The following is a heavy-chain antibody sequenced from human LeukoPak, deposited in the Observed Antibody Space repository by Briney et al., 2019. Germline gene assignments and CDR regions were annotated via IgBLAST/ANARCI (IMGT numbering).Heavy chain of an antibody. V-gene: IGHV4-30-4*08. D-gene: IGHD2/OR15-2a*01. J-gene: IGHJ4*02. Sequence: NTSQTLSLTCTVSGGSISSGDSYWRWIRQPPGKGLESIGYIYYSGSPFYNPSLKSRVTISVDTSKNHFSLNLSSLTGADTALYYCARGNNPYYFDYWGQGTLVTVSS. CDR3: ARGNNPYYFDY. CDR2: IYYSGSP. CDR1: GGSISSGDSY.